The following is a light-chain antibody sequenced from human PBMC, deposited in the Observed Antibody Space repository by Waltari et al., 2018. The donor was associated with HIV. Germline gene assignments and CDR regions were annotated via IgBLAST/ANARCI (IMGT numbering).Light chain of an antibody. J-gene: IGLJ1*01. Sequence: QSVLTQSPSVSGAPGQRVTISCTGTSPNIGAGYDVHWFQHLPGTAPKLLVYSDNKRPSGVPDRFSASKSGTSASLAISGLQVDDEAAYYCQSYDSSLSAYVFGPGTKVTVL. V-gene: IGLV1-40*01. CDR1: SPNIGAGYD. CDR3: QSYDSSLSAYV. CDR2: SDN.